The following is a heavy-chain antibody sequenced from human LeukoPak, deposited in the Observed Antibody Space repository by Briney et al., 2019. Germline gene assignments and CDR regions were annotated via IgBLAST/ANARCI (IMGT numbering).Heavy chain of an antibody. D-gene: IGHD6-19*01. CDR1: GGSISSGGYY. CDR3: ARHGDWGQWLVDY. Sequence: PSETLSLTCTVSGGSISSGGYYWSRIQQPPGKGLEWIGYIYYSGSTNYNPSLKSRVTISVDTSKNQFSLKLSSVTAADTAVYYCARHGDWGQWLVDYWGQGTLVTVSS. J-gene: IGHJ4*02. V-gene: IGHV4-61*08. CDR2: IYYSGST.